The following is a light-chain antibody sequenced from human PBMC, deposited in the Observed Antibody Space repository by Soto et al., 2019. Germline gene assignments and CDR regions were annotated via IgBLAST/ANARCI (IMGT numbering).Light chain of an antibody. Sequence: QSALTQPASVSGSPGQSITISCTGTSSDVGDYNYVSWYQQHPGKAPKLMIYEVSNRPSGVSNRFSGSKSGNTASLTISGLQAEDEADYYCSSYTSSNTWAFGGGTKLTVL. CDR3: SSYTSSNTWA. CDR1: SSDVGDYNY. CDR2: EVS. V-gene: IGLV2-14*01. J-gene: IGLJ3*02.